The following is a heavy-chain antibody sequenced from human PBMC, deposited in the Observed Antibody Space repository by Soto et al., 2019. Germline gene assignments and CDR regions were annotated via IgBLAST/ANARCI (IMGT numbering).Heavy chain of an antibody. CDR3: AAVSSCSSTSCLPLYYYGTDV. D-gene: IGHD2-2*01. Sequence: SVKVSCKASGFTFTSSAVQWVRQARGQRLEWIGWIVVGSGNTNYAQKFQERVTITRDMSTSTAYMELSSLRSEDTAVYYCAAVSSCSSTSCLPLYYYGTDVWGQGTTVTVSS. CDR1: GFTFTSSA. CDR2: IVVGSGNT. V-gene: IGHV1-58*01. J-gene: IGHJ6*02.